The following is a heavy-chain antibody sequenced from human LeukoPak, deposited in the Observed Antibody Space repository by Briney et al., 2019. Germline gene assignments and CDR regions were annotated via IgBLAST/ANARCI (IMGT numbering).Heavy chain of an antibody. CDR2: ITPDGIT. Sequence: GGSLRLSCAASGFTLPTSWMHWVRQAPGGGLVWVSRITPDGITTYADSVKGRFTISRDNAKNTLYLQMNSLRAEDTAVYYCVRDSDYSLYSWGQGTLVTASS. CDR3: VRDSDYSLYS. D-gene: IGHD4-11*01. V-gene: IGHV3-74*01. J-gene: IGHJ4*02. CDR1: GFTLPTSW.